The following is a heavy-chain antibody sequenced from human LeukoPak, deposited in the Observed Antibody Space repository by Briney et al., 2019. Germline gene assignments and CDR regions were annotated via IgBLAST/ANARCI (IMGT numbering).Heavy chain of an antibody. Sequence: SGGSLRLSCAASGFTFSNYGMHWVRQAPGKGLEWVAFIRYDRSNGYYADSVKGRFTISRDNSKTTLYLQMNSLRVEDAAVYYCAKDGCRGGNCFSDFQGMDVWGQGTTVTVSS. D-gene: IGHD2-15*01. CDR1: GFTFSNYG. CDR3: AKDGCRGGNCFSDFQGMDV. V-gene: IGHV3-30*02. J-gene: IGHJ6*02. CDR2: IRYDRSNG.